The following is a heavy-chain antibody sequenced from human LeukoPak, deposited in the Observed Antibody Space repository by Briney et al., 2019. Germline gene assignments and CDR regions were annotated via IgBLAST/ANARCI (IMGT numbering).Heavy chain of an antibody. CDR2: IIPIFGTA. J-gene: IGHJ5*02. D-gene: IGHD2-2*01. CDR1: GGTFSSYA. V-gene: IGHV1-69*13. CDR3: ARRYCSSTSCYLDQSGWFDP. Sequence: SVKASCKASGGTFSSYAISWVRQAPGQGHEWMGGIIPIFGTANYAQKFQGRVTITADESTSTAYMELSSLRSEDTAVYYCARRYCSSTSCYLDQSGWFDPWGQGTLVTVSS.